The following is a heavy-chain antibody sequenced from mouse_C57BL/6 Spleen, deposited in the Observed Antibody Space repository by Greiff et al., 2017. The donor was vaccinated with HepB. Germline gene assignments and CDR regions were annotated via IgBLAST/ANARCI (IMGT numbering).Heavy chain of an antibody. Sequence: ESGPGLVKPSQSLSLTCSVTGYSITSGYYWNWIRQFPGNKLEWMGYISYDGSNNYNPSLKNRISITRDTSKNQFFLKLNSVTTEDTATYYCARDGDYGSSLLYFDYWGQGTTLTVSS. D-gene: IGHD1-1*01. J-gene: IGHJ2*01. CDR2: ISYDGSN. V-gene: IGHV3-6*01. CDR1: GYSITSGYY. CDR3: ARDGDYGSSLLYFDY.